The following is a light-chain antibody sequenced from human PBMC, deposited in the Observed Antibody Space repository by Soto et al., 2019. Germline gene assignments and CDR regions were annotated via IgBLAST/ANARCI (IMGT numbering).Light chain of an antibody. CDR3: LQGTHWPWT. Sequence: DVVMTQSPLSLPVTLGQPASMSCRSSQSLVHTDGNTYSNWFHQRPGQSPRRLIYKVSNRDPGVPDRCSGSGSGTDFTLEITRMEAEDVGVYYCLQGTHWPWTFGQGTKVEIK. CDR1: QSLVHTDGNTY. V-gene: IGKV2-30*02. J-gene: IGKJ1*01. CDR2: KVS.